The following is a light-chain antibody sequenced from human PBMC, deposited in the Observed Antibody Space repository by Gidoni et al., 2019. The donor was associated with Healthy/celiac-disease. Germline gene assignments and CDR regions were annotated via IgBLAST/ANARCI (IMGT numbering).Light chain of an antibody. Sequence: EIVFTQSPVTLSLSPGERATLSCRASQSVSSSYLAWYQQKPGQAPRLLIYGASSRATGIPDRFSGSGSGTDFTLTISRLEPEDFAVYYCQQYGSSPPITFXQXTRLEIK. CDR1: QSVSSSY. CDR2: GAS. J-gene: IGKJ5*01. V-gene: IGKV3-20*01. CDR3: QQYGSSPPIT.